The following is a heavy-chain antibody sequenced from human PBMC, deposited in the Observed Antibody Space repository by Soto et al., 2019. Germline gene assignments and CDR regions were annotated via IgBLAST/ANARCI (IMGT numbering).Heavy chain of an antibody. CDR3: AITLYGDWLNYFDY. D-gene: IGHD4-17*01. J-gene: IGHJ4*02. CDR2: IYYSGST. CDR1: GGSISSYY. V-gene: IGHV4-59*01. Sequence: SETLSLTCTVSGGSISSYYWSWIRQPPGKGLEWIGYIYYSGSTNYNPSLKSRVTISVDTSKNQFSLKLSSVTAADTAVYYCAITLYGDWLNYFDYWGQGTLVTVSS.